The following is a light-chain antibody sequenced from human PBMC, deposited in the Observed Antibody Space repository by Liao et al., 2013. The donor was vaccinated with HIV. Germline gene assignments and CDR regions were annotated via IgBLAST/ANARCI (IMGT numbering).Light chain of an antibody. J-gene: IGLJ2*01. V-gene: IGLV3-1*01. CDR2: QDR. Sequence: SYELTQPPSVSVSPGQTARITCSGDALPKQYAHWYQQKPGQSPVLVIYQDRKRPSGIPERFSGSNSGNTATLTISGTQAMDEADYFCQAWDRSADVVFGGGTKLTVL. CDR1: ALPKQY. CDR3: QAWDRSADVV.